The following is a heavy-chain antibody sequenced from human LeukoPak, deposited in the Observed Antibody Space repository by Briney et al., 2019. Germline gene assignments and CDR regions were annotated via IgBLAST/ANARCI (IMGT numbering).Heavy chain of an antibody. J-gene: IGHJ4*02. V-gene: IGHV3-21*01. Sequence: GGSLRLSCAASGFTFSPYSMNWVRQAPGKGLEWVSSISSSNSDKNYADSVKGRFTISRDNAKNSLYLQMNSLRAEDTAVYYCARESTSWHTLDYWGQGTLVTVSS. CDR2: ISSSNSDK. D-gene: IGHD2-2*02. CDR3: ARESTSWHTLDY. CDR1: GFTFSPYS.